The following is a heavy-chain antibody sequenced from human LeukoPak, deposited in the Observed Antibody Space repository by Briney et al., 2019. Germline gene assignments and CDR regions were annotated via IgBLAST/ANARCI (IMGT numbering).Heavy chain of an antibody. V-gene: IGHV4-59*02. J-gene: IGHJ4*02. Sequence: SETLSLTCTVSGVSVSSFYWSWIRQPPGKGLEWIGHIYYSGSTSYNPSLKSRLTISVDTSKNQFSLKLSSVTAADTAVYYCARSGSTAFDYWGQGTLVTVSS. CDR3: ARSGSTAFDY. D-gene: IGHD1-26*01. CDR1: GVSVSSFY. CDR2: IYYSGST.